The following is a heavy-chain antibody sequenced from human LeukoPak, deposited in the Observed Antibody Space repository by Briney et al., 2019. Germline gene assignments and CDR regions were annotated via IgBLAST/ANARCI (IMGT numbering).Heavy chain of an antibody. CDR1: GYTFTGYY. CDR3: ARALYTSSWPINAFNI. D-gene: IGHD6-13*01. J-gene: IGHJ3*02. Sequence: ASMKVSSKASGYTFTGYYMHWVRQAPGQGLEWMGWINPNSGDTNYEQKFQGRVTMTRDTSISTAYMELSRLRSDDRAVYYCARALYTSSWPINAFNIWGQGTMVTVSS. V-gene: IGHV1-2*02. CDR2: INPNSGDT.